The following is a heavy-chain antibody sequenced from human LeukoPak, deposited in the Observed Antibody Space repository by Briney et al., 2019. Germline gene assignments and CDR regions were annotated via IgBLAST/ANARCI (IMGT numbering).Heavy chain of an antibody. Sequence: ASVKVSCKASGYTFTSYAMNWVRQAPGQGLEWMGWINTNTGNPTYAQGFTGRFVFFLDTSVSTAYLQISSLKAEDTAVYYCARRYCSGGSCYSRFFQHWGQGTLVTVSS. CDR2: INTNTGNP. D-gene: IGHD2-15*01. V-gene: IGHV7-4-1*02. J-gene: IGHJ1*01. CDR3: ARRYCSGGSCYSRFFQH. CDR1: GYTFTSYA.